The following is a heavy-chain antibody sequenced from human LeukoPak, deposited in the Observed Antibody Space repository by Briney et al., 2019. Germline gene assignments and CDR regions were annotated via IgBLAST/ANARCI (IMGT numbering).Heavy chain of an antibody. J-gene: IGHJ3*01. CDR2: MYYTGSA. V-gene: IGHV4-59*01. CDR1: GGSISSYY. Sequence: PSETLSLTCTVSGGSISSYYWNWIRQPPGQGLEWIGYMYYTGSANYNPSLRSRVTIAVDTSKNQVSLKLSSVTAADTAIYYCARIPTDTTMGRRAFDVWGQGTMVTASS. D-gene: IGHD5-18*01. CDR3: ARIPTDTTMGRRAFDV.